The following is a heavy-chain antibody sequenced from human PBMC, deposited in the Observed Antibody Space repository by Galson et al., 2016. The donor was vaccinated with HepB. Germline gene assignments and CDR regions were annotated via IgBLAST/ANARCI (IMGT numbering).Heavy chain of an antibody. V-gene: IGHV3-11*06. CDR1: GFTFTEYY. CDR3: ARDPGGYGFIDS. Sequence: SLRLSCAASGFTFTEYYMTWIRQAPGKGLEWLSYLSPSTRYTNSADSVKGRFTIFRDHAKNSVYLQMNSLRAEDTAVYYCARDPGGYGFIDSWGQGTLVTVSS. D-gene: IGHD5-12*01. J-gene: IGHJ4*02. CDR2: LSPSTRYT.